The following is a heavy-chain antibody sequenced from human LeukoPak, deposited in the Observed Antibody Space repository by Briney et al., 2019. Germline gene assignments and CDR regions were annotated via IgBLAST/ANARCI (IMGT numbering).Heavy chain of an antibody. CDR3: ARSGSLAAAADY. D-gene: IGHD2-2*01. V-gene: IGHV4-39*07. Sequence: PSETLSLTCTVSGGSISSGSYYWGWIRQPPGKGLEWIGSIYHSGSTYYNPSLKSRVTISVDTSKNQFSLKLSSVTAADTAVYYCARSGSLAAAADYWGQGTLVTVSS. CDR1: GGSISSGSYY. J-gene: IGHJ4*02. CDR2: IYHSGST.